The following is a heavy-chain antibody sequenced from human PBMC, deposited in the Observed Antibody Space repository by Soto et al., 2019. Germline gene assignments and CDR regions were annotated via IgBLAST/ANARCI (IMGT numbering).Heavy chain of an antibody. Sequence: GGSLRLSCAGSGFTFSSYAMHWVRQAPGKGLEWVAFMSHDGRDKYYADSVEGRFTISRDNSKNTLFLQMTSLRADDTAVYYCSGILTGYYVAWGQGTLVTVSS. D-gene: IGHD3-9*01. J-gene: IGHJ5*02. CDR1: GFTFSSYA. V-gene: IGHV3-30*04. CDR2: MSHDGRDK. CDR3: SGILTGYYVA.